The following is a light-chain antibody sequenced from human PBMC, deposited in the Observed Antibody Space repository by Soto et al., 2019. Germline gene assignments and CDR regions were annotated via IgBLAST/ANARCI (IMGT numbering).Light chain of an antibody. CDR2: GNT. CDR3: RSYDSSLSGSTV. Sequence: QSVLTQPPSVSGAPGQTVTISCTGSSSNIGADYAVHWYQQLPGTAPKLLIYGNTNRLSGVPDRFSGSKSGTSASLAITGLQAEDEADYYCRSYDSSLSGSTVFGTGTKLTVL. J-gene: IGLJ1*01. CDR1: SSNIGADYA. V-gene: IGLV1-40*01.